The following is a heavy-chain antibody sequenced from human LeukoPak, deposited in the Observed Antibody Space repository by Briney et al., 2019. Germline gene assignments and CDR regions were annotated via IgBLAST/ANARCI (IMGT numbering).Heavy chain of an antibody. CDR1: GFTFSSYS. Sequence: GGSLRLSCAASGFTFSSYSMDWVRQAPGKGLEWVSSISSSSSYIYYADSVKGRFTISRDNARNSLYLQMNSLRAEDTAIYYCARHAGTTVTPIDYWGQGTLATVSS. D-gene: IGHD4-17*01. CDR2: ISSSSSYI. J-gene: IGHJ4*02. V-gene: IGHV3-21*01. CDR3: ARHAGTTVTPIDY.